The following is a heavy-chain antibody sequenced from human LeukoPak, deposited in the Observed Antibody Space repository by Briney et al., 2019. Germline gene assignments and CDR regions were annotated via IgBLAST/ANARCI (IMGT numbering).Heavy chain of an antibody. Sequence: SGTLSLTCAVSGGSISSSNWWSWVRQPPGKGLEWIGEIYHSGSTNYNPSLKSRVTISVDTSKNQFSLRLSSVTAADTAVYYCAREGGYGSGFLAYWGQGALVTVSS. CDR3: AREGGYGSGFLAY. J-gene: IGHJ4*02. V-gene: IGHV4-4*02. D-gene: IGHD3-10*01. CDR1: GGSISSSNW. CDR2: IYHSGST.